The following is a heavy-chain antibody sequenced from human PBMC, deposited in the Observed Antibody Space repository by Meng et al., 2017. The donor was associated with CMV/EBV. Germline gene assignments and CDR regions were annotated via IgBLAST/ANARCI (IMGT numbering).Heavy chain of an antibody. CDR1: TFSRYA. Sequence: TFSRYARDWVSQATGKGMEWVSAIGTGGGTYYADSVKSRFTISRDNAKNSLYLQMNSLRAEDTAVYYCARGKTTYYYDSSGYWRVFDYWGQGTLVTVSS. D-gene: IGHD3-22*01. CDR3: ARGKTTYYYDSSGYWRVFDY. CDR2: IGTGGGT. J-gene: IGHJ4*02. V-gene: IGHV3/OR16-10*01.